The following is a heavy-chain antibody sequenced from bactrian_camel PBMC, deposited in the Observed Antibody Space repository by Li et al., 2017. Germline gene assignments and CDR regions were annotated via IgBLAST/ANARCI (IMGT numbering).Heavy chain of an antibody. Sequence: VQLVESGGGSVETGGSLRLSCAASEDTYSEHNMAWFRQAPGKEREGVAGIATGSGNTYYADSVKGRFTISQENAKNTVYLQMNSLKPEDTAMYYCAARGPYCYTKLSVRDFTYWGQGTQVTVS. CDR1: EDTYSEHN. CDR2: IATGSGNT. D-gene: IGHD2*01. V-gene: IGHV3S40*01. CDR3: AARGPYCYTKLSVRDFTY. J-gene: IGHJ6*01.